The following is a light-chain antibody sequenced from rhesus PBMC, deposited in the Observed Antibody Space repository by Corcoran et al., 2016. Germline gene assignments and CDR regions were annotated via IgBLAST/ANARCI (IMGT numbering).Light chain of an antibody. V-gene: IGKV1-94*01. CDR2: GAS. CDR1: QDINKE. Sequence: DIQMTQSPSSLSASVGDRVTVTCRASQDINKELSWYQQKPGKAPTFLIYGASSLETGVSSRRSGSGSGTDYTLTISSLQPEDVATCYCLQGYSAPWTFGQGTKVEIK. CDR3: LQGYSAPWT. J-gene: IGKJ1*01.